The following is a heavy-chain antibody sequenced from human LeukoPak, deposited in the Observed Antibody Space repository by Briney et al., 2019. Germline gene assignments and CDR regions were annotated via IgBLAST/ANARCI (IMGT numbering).Heavy chain of an antibody. CDR3: ARRIGSSRSLDF. CDR1: GYNFNSYW. J-gene: IGHJ4*02. Sequence: GESLQISCQGPGYNFNSYWIGWVRQMPGKGLEWMGIIYPGDSDTSYSPSFQGQVTISANKSISTAYLQWSTLKASDTAMYFCARRIGSSRSLDFWGQGTLVTVSS. D-gene: IGHD1-26*01. V-gene: IGHV5-51*01. CDR2: IYPGDSDT.